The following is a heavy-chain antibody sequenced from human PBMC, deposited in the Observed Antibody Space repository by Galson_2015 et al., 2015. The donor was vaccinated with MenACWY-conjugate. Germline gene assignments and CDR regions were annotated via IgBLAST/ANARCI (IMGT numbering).Heavy chain of an antibody. V-gene: IGHV6-1*01. J-gene: IGHJ5*02. CDR2: TYYRSKWYN. Sequence: CAISGDSVSSNSAAWNWIRQSPSRGLEWLGRTYYRSKWYNDYAVSVKSRITINPDTSKNQFSLQLNSVTPEDTAVYYCARGDSAYEVSDRGWFDPWGQGTLVTVSS. CDR1: GDSVSSNSAA. CDR3: ARGDSAYEVSDRGWFDP. D-gene: IGHD2-15*01.